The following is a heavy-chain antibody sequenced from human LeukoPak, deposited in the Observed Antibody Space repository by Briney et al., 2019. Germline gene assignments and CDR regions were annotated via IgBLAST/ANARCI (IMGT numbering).Heavy chain of an antibody. J-gene: IGHJ3*02. CDR2: ISSSGSTI. Sequence: GGSLRLSCAASGFTFSSYEMNWVRQAPGKGLEWVSYISSSGSTIYYADSVKGRFTISRANAQNSMYLQMSRLRAEDTAVYYCARARTNYYYDSSGYYRDAFDIWGQGTMVTVSS. CDR3: ARARTNYYYDSSGYYRDAFDI. CDR1: GFTFSSYE. V-gene: IGHV3-48*03. D-gene: IGHD3-22*01.